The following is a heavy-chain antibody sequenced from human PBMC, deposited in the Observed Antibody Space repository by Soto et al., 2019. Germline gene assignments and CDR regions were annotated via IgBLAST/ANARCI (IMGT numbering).Heavy chain of an antibody. Sequence: GGSLRLSCAASVFSFSDHAMHWVRQAPGKGLEWLAIISYDGDNKYYAESVRGRFTISRDNSKNTLYLQMNSLRPEDTAVYYCARDMWLGDPLPYYHYGVDVWGQGTTVTVSS. CDR3: ARDMWLGDPLPYYHYGVDV. CDR2: ISYDGDNK. D-gene: IGHD3-10*01. V-gene: IGHV3-30-3*01. J-gene: IGHJ6*02. CDR1: VFSFSDHA.